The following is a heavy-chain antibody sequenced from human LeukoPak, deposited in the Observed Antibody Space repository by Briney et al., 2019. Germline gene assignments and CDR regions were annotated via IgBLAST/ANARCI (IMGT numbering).Heavy chain of an antibody. CDR1: GFTFNSYG. CDR2: IWYDGSNK. V-gene: IGHV3-33*01. CDR3: AAGGGWDPGFGVVTHIDA. J-gene: IGHJ6*03. D-gene: IGHD3-3*01. Sequence: GRSLRLSCAASGFTFNSYGIHWVRQAPGKGLEWVAFIWYDGSNKYYADSVKGRFTISRDNSKNTLYLQMNSLRVKDTAVYYCAAGGGWDPGFGVVTHIDAWGKGTTVVVS.